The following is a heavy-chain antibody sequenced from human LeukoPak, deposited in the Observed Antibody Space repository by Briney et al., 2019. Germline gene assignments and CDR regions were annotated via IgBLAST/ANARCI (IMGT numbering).Heavy chain of an antibody. D-gene: IGHD1-7*01. J-gene: IGHJ4*02. CDR3: ARVHNWNYGYFDY. CDR1: GGTFSSYA. Sequence: ASVKVSCKASGGTFSSYAISWVRQAPAQGLELMGGIIAIFGTANYAQKFQGRVTITTDESTSTAYMELSSLRSEDTAVYYCARVHNWNYGYFDYWGQGTLVTVSS. CDR2: IIAIFGTA. V-gene: IGHV1-69*05.